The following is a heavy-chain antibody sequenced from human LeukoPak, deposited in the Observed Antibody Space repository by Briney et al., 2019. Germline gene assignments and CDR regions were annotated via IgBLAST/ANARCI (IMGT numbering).Heavy chain of an antibody. CDR1: GFTFSSYA. CDR3: ARGVFASGWYPDNFDY. D-gene: IGHD6-19*01. CDR2: ISSNGGST. J-gene: IGHJ4*02. Sequence: GGSLRLSCAASGFTFSSYAMHWVRQAPGKGLEYVSAISSNGGSTYYANSVKGRFTISRGNAENSLYLQMHSLRAEDTAVYYCARGVFASGWYPDNFDYWDQGTLVTVSS. V-gene: IGHV3-64*01.